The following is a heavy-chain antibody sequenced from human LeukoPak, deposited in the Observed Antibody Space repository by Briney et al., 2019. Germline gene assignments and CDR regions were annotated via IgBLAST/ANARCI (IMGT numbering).Heavy chain of an antibody. Sequence: GGSLRLSCAASGFTFSSYWMHWVRQAPGKGLVWVSRINSDGSSTSYADSVKGRFTISRDNAKNTLYLQMNSLRAEDTAVYYCARAGFSSSHFDYWGQGTLVTVSS. CDR2: INSDGSST. J-gene: IGHJ4*02. CDR1: GFTFSSYW. V-gene: IGHV3-74*01. D-gene: IGHD6-13*01. CDR3: ARAGFSSSHFDY.